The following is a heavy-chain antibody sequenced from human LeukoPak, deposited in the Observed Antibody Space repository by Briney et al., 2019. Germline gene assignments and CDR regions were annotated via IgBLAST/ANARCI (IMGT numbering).Heavy chain of an antibody. CDR1: GFTFSSYA. J-gene: IGHJ4*02. CDR3: AKVPHITMVRGVTDY. D-gene: IGHD3-10*01. Sequence: GSLRLSCAASGFTFSSYAMSWVRQAPGKGLEWVSAISGSGGSTYYADSVKGRFTISRDNSKNTLYLQMNSLRAEDTAVYYCAKVPHITMVRGVTDYWGQGTLVTVSS. V-gene: IGHV3-23*01. CDR2: ISGSGGST.